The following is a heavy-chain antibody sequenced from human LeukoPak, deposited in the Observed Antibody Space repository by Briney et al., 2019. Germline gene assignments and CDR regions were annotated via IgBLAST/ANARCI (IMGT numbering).Heavy chain of an antibody. CDR1: GYSSTSYS. CDR2: IYPGDSDT. J-gene: IGHJ4*02. Sequence: GESLKISCKGYGYSSTSYSIGWVRQMQGQGLEWMGIIYPGDSDTRYSPSFPGQVTISADKSISTAYLQWSSLKASDTAMYYCARWDTAMVTAIDYWGQGTLVTVSS. CDR3: ARWDTAMVTAIDY. V-gene: IGHV5-51*01. D-gene: IGHD5-18*01.